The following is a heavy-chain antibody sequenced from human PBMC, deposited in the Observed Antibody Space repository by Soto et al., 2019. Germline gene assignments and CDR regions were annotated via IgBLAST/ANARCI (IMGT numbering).Heavy chain of an antibody. Sequence: QVQLVQSGAEVKKPGSSVKVSCKASGGTFSSYAISWVRQAPGQGLEWMGGIIPIFGTANYAQKFQGRVTITADESTSTAYMELRSLSCDCTAVYYCAGWLGEFLIPEAWGQGTLVTVSS. CDR1: GGTFSSYA. CDR3: AGWLGEFLIPEA. J-gene: IGHJ5*02. V-gene: IGHV1-69*01. D-gene: IGHD3-10*01. CDR2: IIPIFGTA.